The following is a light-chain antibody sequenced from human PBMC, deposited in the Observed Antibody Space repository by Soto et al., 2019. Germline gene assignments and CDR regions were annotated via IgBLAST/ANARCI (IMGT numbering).Light chain of an antibody. J-gene: IGKJ1*01. CDR1: QSVGNS. CDR2: DAS. CDR3: QLRINWA. V-gene: IGKV3-11*01. Sequence: EIILTQSPATLSLSPGERATLSCRASQSVGNSLAWYQQKPGQAPRLLIYDASKRATGIPARFGGSGSGTDFTLTISSLESGDFAVYYCQLRINWAFGRGTKVEFK.